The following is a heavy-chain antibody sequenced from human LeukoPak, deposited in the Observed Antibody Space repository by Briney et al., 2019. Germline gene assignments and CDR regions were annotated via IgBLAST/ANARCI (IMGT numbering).Heavy chain of an antibody. CDR2: INHSGST. CDR3: ARHYPNHRYDSSGYYYGGLDY. J-gene: IGHJ4*02. CDR1: GGSFSGYY. V-gene: IGHV4-34*01. Sequence: PSETLSLTCAVYGGSFSGYYWSWIRQPPGKGLEWIGEINHSGSTNYNPSLKSRVTISVDTSKNQFSLKLSSVTAADTAVYYCARHYPNHRYDSSGYYYGGLDYWGQGTLVTVSS. D-gene: IGHD3-22*01.